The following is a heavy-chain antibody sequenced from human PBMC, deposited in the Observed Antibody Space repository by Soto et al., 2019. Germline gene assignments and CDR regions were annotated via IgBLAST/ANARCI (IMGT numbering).Heavy chain of an antibody. D-gene: IGHD6-13*01. CDR2: IYYSGST. J-gene: IGHJ4*02. CDR1: GGSISSSSYY. V-gene: IGHV4-39*01. Sequence: QLQLQESGPGLVKPSETLSLTCTVSGGSISSSSYYWGWIRQPPGKGLEWIGSIYYSGSTYYNPSLKSRVTISVDTSKNQFSLKLSSVTAADTAVYYCARGGGSSWLEDFDYWGQGTLVTVSS. CDR3: ARGGGSSWLEDFDY.